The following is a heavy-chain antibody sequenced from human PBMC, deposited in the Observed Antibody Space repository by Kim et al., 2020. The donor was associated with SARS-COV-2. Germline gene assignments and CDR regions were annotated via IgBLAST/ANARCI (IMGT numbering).Heavy chain of an antibody. CDR3: ARDPLDIVLMVYEGNRRFDY. J-gene: IGHJ4*02. Sequence: ASVKVSCKASGYTFTGYYMHWVRQAPGQGLEWMGRINPNSGGTNYAQKFQGRVTMTRDTSISTAYMELSRLRSDDTAVYYCARDPLDIVLMVYEGNRRFDYWGQGTLVTVSS. CDR2: INPNSGGT. CDR1: GYTFTGYY. V-gene: IGHV1-2*06. D-gene: IGHD2-8*01.